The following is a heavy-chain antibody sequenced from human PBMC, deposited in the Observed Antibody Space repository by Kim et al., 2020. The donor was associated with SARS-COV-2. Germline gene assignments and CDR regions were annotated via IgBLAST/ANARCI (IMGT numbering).Heavy chain of an antibody. CDR1: GGSISSYY. Sequence: SETLSLTCTVSGGSISSYYWSWIRQPPGKGLEWIGYIYYSGSTNYNPSLKSRVTISVDTSKNQFSLKLSSVTAADTAVYYCARGFEYWGQGTLVTVSS. CDR3: ARGFEY. J-gene: IGHJ4*02. CDR2: IYYSGST. V-gene: IGHV4-59*13.